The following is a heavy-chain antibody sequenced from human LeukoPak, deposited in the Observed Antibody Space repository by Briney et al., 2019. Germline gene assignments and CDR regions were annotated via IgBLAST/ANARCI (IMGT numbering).Heavy chain of an antibody. V-gene: IGHV4-39*01. CDR3: ARRVNTHYDSSGYRFDY. D-gene: IGHD3-22*01. CDR2: IYYSGST. Sequence: SETLSLTCTVSGGSISSSSYYWGWIRQPPGKGLEWIGSIYYSGSTYYNPSLKSRVTISVDTSKKQFSLKLSSVTAADTAVYYCARRVNTHYDSSGYRFDYWGQGTLVTVSS. CDR1: GGSISSSSYY. J-gene: IGHJ4*02.